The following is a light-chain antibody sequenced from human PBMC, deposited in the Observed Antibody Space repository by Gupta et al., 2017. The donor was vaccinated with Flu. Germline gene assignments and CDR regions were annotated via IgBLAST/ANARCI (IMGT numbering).Light chain of an antibody. J-gene: IGLJ1*01. CDR3: SSYTSSSTLYV. CDR2: EVS. Sequence: QSALTQPASVSGSPGQSITISCTGPSSDVGGYNYVSWYQQPPGKAPKLMIYEVSNRPSGVSNRFSGSKSGNTASLTISGLQAEDEADYYCSSYTSSSTLYVFGTGTKVTVL. V-gene: IGLV2-14*01. CDR1: SSDVGGYNY.